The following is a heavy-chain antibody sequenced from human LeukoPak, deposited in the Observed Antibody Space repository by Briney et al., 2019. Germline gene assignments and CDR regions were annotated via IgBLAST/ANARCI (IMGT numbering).Heavy chain of an antibody. CDR1: GFSLSNYW. CDR2: TNEHGTII. Sequence: GGSLRLSCAASGFSLSNYWFHWFRQAPGEGLVWVSRTNEHGTIINYADSVKGRFTISRDNAKNTLYLQMNSLRTEDSALYYCVVDLSGSADYWGQGTLVTVSS. J-gene: IGHJ4*02. CDR3: VVDLSGSADY. D-gene: IGHD3-10*01. V-gene: IGHV3-74*01.